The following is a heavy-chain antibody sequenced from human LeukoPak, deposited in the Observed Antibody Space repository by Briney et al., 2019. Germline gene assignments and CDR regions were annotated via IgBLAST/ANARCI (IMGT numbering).Heavy chain of an antibody. CDR2: IYYSGST. V-gene: IGHV4-59*01. D-gene: IGHD2-15*01. CDR1: GDSISSYY. J-gene: IGHJ4*02. Sequence: SETLSLTCTVSGDSISSYYWSWIRQPPGKGLEWIGYIYYSGSTNYNPSLKSRVTISIDTSKKQFSLRLSSVTAADTAVYYCARASCSGGTCPRGWYFDYWGQGTLVTVSS. CDR3: ARASCSGGTCPRGWYFDY.